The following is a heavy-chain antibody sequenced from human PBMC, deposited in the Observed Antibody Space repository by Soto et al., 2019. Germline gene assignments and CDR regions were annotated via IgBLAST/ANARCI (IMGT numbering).Heavy chain of an antibody. CDR1: GFTFSSYA. D-gene: IGHD3-3*01. V-gene: IGHV3-30-3*01. CDR2: ISYDGSNK. J-gene: IGHJ5*02. CDR3: ARASTYYDFWSGYPPYNWFDP. Sequence: QVQLVESGGGVVQPGRSLRLSCAASGFTFSSYAMHWVRQAPGKGLEWVAVISYDGSNKYYADSVKGRFTISRDNSKNTLYLQMNSLRAEDTAVYYGARASTYYDFWSGYPPYNWFDPWGQGTLVTVSS.